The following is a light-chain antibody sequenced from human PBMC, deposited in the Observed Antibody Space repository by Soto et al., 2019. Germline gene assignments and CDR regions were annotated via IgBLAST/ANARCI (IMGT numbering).Light chain of an antibody. J-gene: IGLJ2*01. CDR2: DNS. CDR3: PAYDSSLNGSV. V-gene: IGLV1-40*01. CDR1: SSNIGAGYV. Sequence: QSVLTQPPSVSGAPGQRVTISCTGSSSNIGAGYVVHWYQQLPGTAPKLLIYDNSHRPSGVPDRFSGSKSGTSASLAITGLQAEDEADYYCPAYDSSLNGSVFGGGTKLTVL.